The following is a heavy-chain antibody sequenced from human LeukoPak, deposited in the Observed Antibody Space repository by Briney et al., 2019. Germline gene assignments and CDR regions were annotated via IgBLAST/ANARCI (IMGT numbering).Heavy chain of an antibody. J-gene: IGHJ1*01. Sequence: HPGGSLRLSCAASRFTFSTYAMSWVRQAPGKGLEWVSMIAVSASNTYYADSVKGRFTISRDSSKNTLYLQMNSLTADDTAVYYCATTSQFSFQHWGQGTLVTVSS. V-gene: IGHV3-23*01. D-gene: IGHD6-6*01. CDR3: ATTSQFSFQH. CDR1: RFTFSTYA. CDR2: IAVSASNT.